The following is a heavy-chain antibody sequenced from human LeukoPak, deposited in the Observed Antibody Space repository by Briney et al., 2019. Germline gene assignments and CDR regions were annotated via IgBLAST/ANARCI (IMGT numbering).Heavy chain of an antibody. CDR1: GGSISSSSYY. J-gene: IGHJ4*02. CDR3: ARGLLRDY. D-gene: IGHD4-17*01. Sequence: SETLSLTCTVSGGSISSSSYYWGWIRQPPGKGLEWIGEINHSGSTNYNPSLKSRVTISVDTSKNQFSLKLSSVTAADTAVYYCARGLLRDYWGQGTLVTVSS. V-gene: IGHV4-39*07. CDR2: INHSGST.